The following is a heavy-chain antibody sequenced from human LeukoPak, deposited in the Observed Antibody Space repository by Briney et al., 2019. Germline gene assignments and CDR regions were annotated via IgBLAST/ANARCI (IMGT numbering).Heavy chain of an antibody. D-gene: IGHD6-13*01. V-gene: IGHV4-34*01. CDR3: ARGVARSHSSSWYGPYYYYMDV. Sequence: PSETLSLTCAVYGGSFSGYYWSWIRQPPGKGLEWNGEINHSGSTNYNPSLKSRVTISVDTSKNQFSLKLSSVTAADTAVYYCARGVARSHSSSWYGPYYYYMDVWGKGTTVTVSS. CDR2: INHSGST. CDR1: GGSFSGYY. J-gene: IGHJ6*03.